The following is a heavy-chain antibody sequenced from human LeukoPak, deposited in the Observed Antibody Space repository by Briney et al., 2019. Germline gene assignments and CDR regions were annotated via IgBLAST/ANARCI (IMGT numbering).Heavy chain of an antibody. V-gene: IGHV1-69*13. CDR2: IIPIFGTA. D-gene: IGHD5-12*01. Sequence: AASVKVSCKASGGTFSSYAISWVRQAPGQGLEWMGGIIPIFGTANYAQKFQGRVTITADESTSTAYMELSSLRSEDTAVYYCAGDTRSGYDLVYFDYWGQGTLVTVSS. CDR3: AGDTRSGYDLVYFDY. J-gene: IGHJ4*02. CDR1: GGTFSSYA.